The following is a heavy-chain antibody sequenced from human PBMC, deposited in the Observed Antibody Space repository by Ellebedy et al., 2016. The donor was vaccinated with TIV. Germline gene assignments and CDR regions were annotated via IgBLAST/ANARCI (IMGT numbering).Heavy chain of an antibody. Sequence: PGGSLRLSCAASGFPISNFWMAWVRQAPGKGLQWVGNTKEDGSERYYVDSLRGRFTISRDNTKNSLYLEMNSLRVEDTAVYYCARDRGYDTFDYWGQGILVTVSS. D-gene: IGHD5-12*01. J-gene: IGHJ4*02. CDR1: GFPISNFW. CDR2: TKEDGSER. V-gene: IGHV3-7*01. CDR3: ARDRGYDTFDY.